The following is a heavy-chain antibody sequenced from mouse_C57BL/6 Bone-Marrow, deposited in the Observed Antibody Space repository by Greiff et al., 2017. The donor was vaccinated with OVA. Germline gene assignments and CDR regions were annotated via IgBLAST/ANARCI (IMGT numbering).Heavy chain of an antibody. Sequence: EVQLQESGPGLVKPSQSLSLTCSVTGYSITSGYYWNWIRQFPGNKLEWMGYISYDGSNNYNPSLKNRISITRDTSKNQFFLKLNSVTTEDTATYYCAGYGNYVDYWGQGTTLTVSS. CDR1: GYSITSGYY. V-gene: IGHV3-6*01. D-gene: IGHD2-1*01. J-gene: IGHJ2*01. CDR2: ISYDGSN. CDR3: AGYGNYVDY.